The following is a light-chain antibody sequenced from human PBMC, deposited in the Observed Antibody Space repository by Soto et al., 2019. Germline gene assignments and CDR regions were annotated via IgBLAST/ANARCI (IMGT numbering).Light chain of an antibody. Sequence: DIQMTQSPSTLSASVGDRVTITCRASQSISTSLAWYQQKPGKAPKVLIYKASSLESGVPSRFSGSGSGTEFTRTSSSLQPDDFATYYCQHCDSYWTLGQGTKVEIK. CDR3: QHCDSYWT. V-gene: IGKV1-5*03. CDR1: QSISTS. CDR2: KAS. J-gene: IGKJ1*01.